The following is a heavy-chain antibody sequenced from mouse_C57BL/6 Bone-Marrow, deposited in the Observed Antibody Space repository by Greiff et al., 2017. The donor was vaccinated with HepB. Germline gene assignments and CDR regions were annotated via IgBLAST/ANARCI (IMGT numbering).Heavy chain of an antibody. CDR3: ARYGRAWFAY. CDR2: INPNNGGT. J-gene: IGHJ3*01. V-gene: IGHV1-53*01. D-gene: IGHD1-1*01. CDR1: GYTFTSYW. Sequence: QVQLQQPGTELVKPGASVKLSCKASGYTFTSYWMHWVKQSHGKSLEWIGDINPNNGGTIYNQKFKGKATLTVDKSSSTAYMELRSLTSEDTAVYYCARYGRAWFAYWGQGTLVTVSA.